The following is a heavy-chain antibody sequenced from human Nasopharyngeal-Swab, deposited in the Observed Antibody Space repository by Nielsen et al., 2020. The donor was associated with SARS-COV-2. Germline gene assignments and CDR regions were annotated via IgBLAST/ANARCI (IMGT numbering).Heavy chain of an antibody. CDR1: GGSVSSGGYY. Sequence: SETLSLTCTVSGGSVSSGGYYWSWIRQPPGKGLEWIGEINHSGSTNYNPSLKSRVTISVDTSKNQFSLKLSSVTAADTAVYYCARGANYYDSSGYYYYFDYWGQGTLVTVSS. CDR2: INHSGST. D-gene: IGHD3-22*01. V-gene: IGHV4-61*08. J-gene: IGHJ4*02. CDR3: ARGANYYDSSGYYYYFDY.